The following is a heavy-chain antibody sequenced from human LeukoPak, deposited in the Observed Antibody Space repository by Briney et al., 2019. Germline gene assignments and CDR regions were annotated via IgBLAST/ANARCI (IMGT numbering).Heavy chain of an antibody. J-gene: IGHJ6*02. V-gene: IGHV1-2*02. Sequence: ASVKVSCKASGYTFTGYYMHWVRQAPGQGLEGMGWINPNSGGTNYAQKFQGRVTMTRDTSISTAYMELSRLRSDDTAVYYCARERGRYSYGFGSEYYYGMDVWGQGTTVTVSS. CDR1: GYTFTGYY. CDR3: ARERGRYSYGFGSEYYYGMDV. D-gene: IGHD5-18*01. CDR2: INPNSGGT.